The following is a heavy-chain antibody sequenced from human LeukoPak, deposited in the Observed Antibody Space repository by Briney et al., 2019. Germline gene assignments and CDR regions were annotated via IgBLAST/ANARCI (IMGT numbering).Heavy chain of an antibody. CDR2: IYHTGNT. V-gene: IGHV4-30-2*01. Sequence: SHTLSLTCAASGGSISSGSYSWNWIRQPPGKGLEWIGYIYHTGNTFYNPSLKSRVTISVDRSRNQFSLRLTSVTAADTAVYYCARGFFVRENPGSWFDPWGQGTLVTVSS. CDR3: ARGFFVRENPGSWFDP. D-gene: IGHD3-10*02. J-gene: IGHJ5*02. CDR1: GGSISSGSYS.